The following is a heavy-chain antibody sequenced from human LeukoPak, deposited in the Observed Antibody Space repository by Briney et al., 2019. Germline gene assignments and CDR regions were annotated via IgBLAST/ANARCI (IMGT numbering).Heavy chain of an antibody. Sequence: SETLSLTCAVSGGSISSGRYYWSWLRQPGGKGLEWIGRIYSSGSTNYNSSLKSRVTISVDTSKNQFSLKLSSVTAADTAVYYCARGSGSSESNWFDPWGQGTLVTVSS. CDR3: ARGSGSSESNWFDP. J-gene: IGHJ5*02. CDR2: IYSSGST. D-gene: IGHD3-10*01. CDR1: GGSISSGRYY. V-gene: IGHV4-61*02.